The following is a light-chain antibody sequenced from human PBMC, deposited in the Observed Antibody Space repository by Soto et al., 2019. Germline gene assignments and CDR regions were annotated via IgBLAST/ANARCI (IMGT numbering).Light chain of an antibody. Sequence: DTQMTQSPSTLSASVGDRVTITCRASQSISKWVGWYKQKRGRAPKLLIFDASSLDSGVPSRFSGSGSETEFTLTISGLQPDDFATYYCHQYHSYPPTFGGGTTVEIK. CDR2: DAS. CDR3: HQYHSYPPT. V-gene: IGKV1-5*01. J-gene: IGKJ4*01. CDR1: QSISKW.